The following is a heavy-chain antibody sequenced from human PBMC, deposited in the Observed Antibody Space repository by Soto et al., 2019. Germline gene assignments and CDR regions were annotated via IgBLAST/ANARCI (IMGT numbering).Heavy chain of an antibody. D-gene: IGHD4-17*01. J-gene: IGHJ4*02. Sequence: GGSLRLSCAASGFTFSSYAMSWVRQAPGKGLEWVSAISGSGGSTYYADSVKGRFTISRDNSKNTLYLQMNSLRAEDTAVYYCAKEPPSTTVTADYYFDYWGQGTLVTVSS. CDR1: GFTFSSYA. CDR3: AKEPPSTTVTADYYFDY. CDR2: ISGSGGST. V-gene: IGHV3-23*01.